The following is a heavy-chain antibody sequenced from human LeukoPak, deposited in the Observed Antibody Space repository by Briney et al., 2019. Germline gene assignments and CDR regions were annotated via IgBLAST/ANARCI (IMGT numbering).Heavy chain of an antibody. D-gene: IGHD4-17*01. J-gene: IGHJ5*02. CDR1: GFTFSTNA. Sequence: PGGSLRLSCAASGFTFSTNAMSWVRQAPGKGLEWVSTISGSGDNTYYADSVKGRFTISRDNSKTTVYLQMNSLRADDTAVYYCAKSTTVTTAWFDPWGQGTLVTVS. V-gene: IGHV3-23*01. CDR3: AKSTTVTTAWFDP. CDR2: ISGSGDNT.